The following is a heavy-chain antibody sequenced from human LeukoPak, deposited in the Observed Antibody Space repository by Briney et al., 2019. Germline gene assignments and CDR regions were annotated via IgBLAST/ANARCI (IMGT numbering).Heavy chain of an antibody. J-gene: IGHJ4*02. CDR3: ARTMVRGVSDY. D-gene: IGHD3-10*01. CDR1: GYTFTGYY. Sequence: ASVKVSCKASGYTFTGYYMHWVRQAPGQGLEWMGWTNPNSGGTNYAQKFQGRVTMTRDTSASTAYMELSSLRSEDTAVYYCARTMVRGVSDYWGQGTLVTVSS. CDR2: TNPNSGGT. V-gene: IGHV1-2*02.